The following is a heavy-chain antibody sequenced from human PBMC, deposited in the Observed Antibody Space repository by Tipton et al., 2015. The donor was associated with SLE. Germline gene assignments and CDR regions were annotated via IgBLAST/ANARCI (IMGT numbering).Heavy chain of an antibody. D-gene: IGHD3-3*01. V-gene: IGHV4-34*01. CDR2: INHSGST. CDR1: GGSISSYY. Sequence: TLSLTCTVSGGSISSYYWSWIRQPPGKGLEWIGEINHSGSTNYNPSLKSRVTISVDTSKNQFSLKLSSVTAADTAVYYCASSKYYDFWSGHYYYYMDVWGKGTTVTVSS. J-gene: IGHJ6*03. CDR3: ASSKYYDFWSGHYYYYMDV.